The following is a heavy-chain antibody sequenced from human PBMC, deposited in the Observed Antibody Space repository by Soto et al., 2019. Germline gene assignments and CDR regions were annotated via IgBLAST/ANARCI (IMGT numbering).Heavy chain of an antibody. J-gene: IGHJ4*02. CDR2: IDWDDDK. Sequence: SGPTLVYPTQTLTLTCTSSGFSLSTSGMCVSWIRQPPGKALEWLALIDWDDDKYYSTSLKTRLTISKDTSKNQVVLTMTNMGPVDTATYYCARIYLGYYDSSGYYDLENYYFDYWGQGTLVTVSS. D-gene: IGHD3-22*01. V-gene: IGHV2-70*01. CDR3: ARIYLGYYDSSGYYDLENYYFDY. CDR1: GFSLSTSGMC.